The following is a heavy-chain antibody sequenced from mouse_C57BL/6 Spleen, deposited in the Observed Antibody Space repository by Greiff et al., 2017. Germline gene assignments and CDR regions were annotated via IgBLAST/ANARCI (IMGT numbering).Heavy chain of an antibody. CDR2: IWSDGST. V-gene: IGHV2-6-1*01. CDR3: ARQGSKGDAMDY. D-gene: IGHD1-3*01. CDR1: GFSLTSYG. Sequence: VNVVESGPGLVAPSQSLSITCTVSGFSLTSYGVHWVRQPPGKGLEWLVVIWSDGSTTYNSALKSRLSISKDNSKRQVFLKMNSLQTDDTAMYYCARQGSKGDAMDYWGQGTSVTVSS. J-gene: IGHJ4*01.